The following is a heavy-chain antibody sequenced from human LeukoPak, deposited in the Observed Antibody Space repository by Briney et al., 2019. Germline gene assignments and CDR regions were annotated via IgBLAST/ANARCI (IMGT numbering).Heavy chain of an antibody. CDR3: AKDNPPAGVYFDY. CDR1: GFTFSSYA. CDR2: ISGSGGST. J-gene: IGHJ4*02. Sequence: GGSLRLSCAASGFTFSSYAMSWVRQAPGKGLEWVSTISGSGGSTYYADFVKGRFTISRDNSKNTVYLQMNSLRAEDTAVYYCAKDNPPAGVYFDYWGQGTLVTVSS. V-gene: IGHV3-23*01. D-gene: IGHD1-14*01.